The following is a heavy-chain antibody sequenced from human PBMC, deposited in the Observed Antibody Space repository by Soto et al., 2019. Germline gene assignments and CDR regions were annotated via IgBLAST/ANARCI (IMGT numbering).Heavy chain of an antibody. D-gene: IGHD3-10*01. CDR3: ARGVYLCLVRTGWFDP. J-gene: IGHJ5*02. CDR1: GTSMSGHF. Sequence: QVQLQESGPGLVKASETLSLTCTVSGTSMSGHFWSWMRQPPGKGLEWIGYGYYSGSTLYNPSLKSRVTISLDTSKNHFSLRLNSVTSADTAVYYCARGVYLCLVRTGWFDPWGQGTLVTVSS. CDR2: GYYSGST. V-gene: IGHV4-59*11.